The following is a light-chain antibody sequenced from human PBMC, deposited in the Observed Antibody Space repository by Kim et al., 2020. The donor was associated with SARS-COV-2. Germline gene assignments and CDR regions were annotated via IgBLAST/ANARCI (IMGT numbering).Light chain of an antibody. CDR2: DVS. J-gene: IGLJ2*01. V-gene: IGLV2-14*03. CDR3: VSYTTSTTLV. CDR1: SSDIGVYDY. Sequence: LTQPASVSGSPGQSITISCTGTSSDIGVYDYVSWYQHHPGTAPRLMIFDVSDRPSGISNRFSGSKSGNTASLTISGLQAEDEAEYYCVSYTTSTTLVFGGGTQLTVL.